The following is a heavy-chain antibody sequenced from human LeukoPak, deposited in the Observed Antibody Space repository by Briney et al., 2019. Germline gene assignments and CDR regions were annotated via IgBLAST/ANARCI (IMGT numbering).Heavy chain of an antibody. CDR1: GDSIKSDSYY. Sequence: KPSETLSLTCTVSGDSIKSDSYYWGWIRQPPGKGLEWIGTIYYSGSTYYNPSLKSRVTISVDTSKNQFSVKLSSVTAADTALYYWARHKEDFHDSSGPNFWYFDLWGRGTLVTVSS. D-gene: IGHD3-22*01. V-gene: IGHV4-39*01. J-gene: IGHJ2*01. CDR3: ARHKEDFHDSSGPNFWYFDL. CDR2: IYYSGST.